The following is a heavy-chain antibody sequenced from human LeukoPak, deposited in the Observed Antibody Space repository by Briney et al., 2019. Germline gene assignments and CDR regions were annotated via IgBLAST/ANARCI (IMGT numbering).Heavy chain of an antibody. CDR1: GYTFTGYY. D-gene: IGHD1-1*01. Sequence: ASVKVSCKASGYTFTGYYIHWVRQAPGQGLEWMGRINPNSGGTNYAQKFQGRVTMTRDTSISTAYMELSSLRSDDTAVYYCASSHKGTTTAISSFDYWGQGTLATVSS. J-gene: IGHJ4*02. V-gene: IGHV1-2*06. CDR2: INPNSGGT. CDR3: ASSHKGTTTAISSFDY.